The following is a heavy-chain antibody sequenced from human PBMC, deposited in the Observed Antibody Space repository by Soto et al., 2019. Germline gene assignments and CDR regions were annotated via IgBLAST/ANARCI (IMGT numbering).Heavy chain of an antibody. CDR1: GFTFSDSY. J-gene: IGHJ6*02. CDR2: ITFSGNTV. V-gene: IGHV3-11*04. CDR3: AKSRDGYSFYFYYGMDV. D-gene: IGHD4-4*01. Sequence: GGSLRLSCAASGFTFSDSYMSWIRQAPGKGLEWISYITFSGNTVYYADSVKGRFTISRDNSKNTLYLQMNSLTGDDTAVYYCAKSRDGYSFYFYYGMDVWGQGTTVTVSS.